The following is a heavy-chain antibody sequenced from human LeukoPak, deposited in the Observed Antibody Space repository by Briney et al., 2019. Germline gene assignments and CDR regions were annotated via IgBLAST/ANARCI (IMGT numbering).Heavy chain of an antibody. J-gene: IGHJ6*03. Sequence: PGGSLRLSCAASGFSFSTYAMSWVRQAPGKGLEWVSAISGSASGVTTYYADSVKGRFTISRDNSKNTLYLQMNSLRAEDTAVYYCARGSLGVDYYYYYYMDVWGKGTTVTISS. CDR1: GFSFSTYA. CDR2: ISGSASGVTT. D-gene: IGHD2-21*01. V-gene: IGHV3-23*01. CDR3: ARGSLGVDYYYYYYMDV.